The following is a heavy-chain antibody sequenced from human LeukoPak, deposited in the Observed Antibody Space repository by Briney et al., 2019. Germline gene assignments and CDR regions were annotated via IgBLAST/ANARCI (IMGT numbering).Heavy chain of an antibody. V-gene: IGHV4-59*01. D-gene: IGHD6-13*01. CDR3: AAGYLSSWYYFDY. CDR2: IYYSGST. Sequence: SETLSLTCTVSGGSISSYYWSWIRQPPGKGLEWIGYIYYSGSTNYNPSLKSRVTTSVDTPKNQFSLKLSSVTAADTAVYYCAAGYLSSWYYFDYWGQGTLVTVSS. J-gene: IGHJ4*02. CDR1: GGSISSYY.